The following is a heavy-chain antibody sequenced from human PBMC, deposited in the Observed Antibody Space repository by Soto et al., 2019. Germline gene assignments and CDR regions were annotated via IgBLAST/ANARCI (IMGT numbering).Heavy chain of an antibody. J-gene: IGHJ5*02. Sequence: EVQLVESGGGLVQPGGSLRLSCAASGCTFSSYSMNWVRQAPGKGLEWISFIDSSGSSIHYADSVKGRFTISRDNAKNSLSLQMNSLRAEDTAVYYCARDMAVVAESWGQGTLVTVSS. V-gene: IGHV3-48*01. D-gene: IGHD2-15*01. CDR3: ARDMAVVAES. CDR1: GCTFSSYS. CDR2: IDSSGSSI.